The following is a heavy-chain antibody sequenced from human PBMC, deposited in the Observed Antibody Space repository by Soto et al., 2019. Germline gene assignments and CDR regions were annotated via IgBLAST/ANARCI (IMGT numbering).Heavy chain of an antibody. J-gene: IGHJ6*03. D-gene: IGHD3-10*01. Sequence: GGSLRFSCIASGFNFNDHGMHWVRQAPGKGLEWVSGITWHSDGMGYADSVKGRFTISRDNAKNSLYLQMNSQRVEDTALYYCAKEDSGFSGYMDVWGKGTTVTV. CDR3: AKEDSGFSGYMDV. CDR2: ITWHSDGM. V-gene: IGHV3-9*01. CDR1: GFNFNDHG.